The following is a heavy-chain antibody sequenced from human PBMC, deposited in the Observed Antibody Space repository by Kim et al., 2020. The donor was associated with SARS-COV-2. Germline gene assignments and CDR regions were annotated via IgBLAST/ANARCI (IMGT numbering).Heavy chain of an antibody. CDR2: INAGNGNT. J-gene: IGHJ6*02. V-gene: IGHV1-3*01. CDR1: GYTFTSYA. D-gene: IGHD4-17*01. Sequence: ASVKVSCKASGYTFTSYAMHWVRQAPGQRLEWMGWINAGNGNTKYSQKFQGRVTITRDTSASTAYMELSSLRSEDTAVYYCARDGSKTTVTSRNYYYYGMDVWGQGTTVTVSS. CDR3: ARDGSKTTVTSRNYYYYGMDV.